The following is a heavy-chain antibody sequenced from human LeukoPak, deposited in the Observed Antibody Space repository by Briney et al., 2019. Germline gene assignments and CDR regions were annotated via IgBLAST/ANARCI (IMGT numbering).Heavy chain of an antibody. CDR2: ISSSSSYI. J-gene: IGHJ6*03. D-gene: IGHD3-16*01. Sequence: GGSLRLSCAASGFTFSSYSMNWVRQAPGKGLEWVSSISSSSSYIYYADSVKGRFTISRDNAKNSLYLQMNSLRAEDTAVHYCARDYAGYYYYMDVWGKGTTVTVSS. CDR1: GFTFSSYS. V-gene: IGHV3-21*01. CDR3: ARDYAGYYYYMDV.